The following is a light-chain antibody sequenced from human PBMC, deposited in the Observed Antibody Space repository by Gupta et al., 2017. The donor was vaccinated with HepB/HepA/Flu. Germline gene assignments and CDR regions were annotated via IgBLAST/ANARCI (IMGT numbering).Light chain of an antibody. CDR3: CSYAGSYTGV. CDR1: SSDVGGYNY. V-gene: IGLV2-11*01. Sequence: QSALTQPRSVSGSPGQSVTISCTGTSSDVGGYNYVSWYQHHPKAPKLRIYDVTKRPSGVPDHFSGSKSGNTASLTISGLQAEDEADYYCCSYAGSYTGVFGGGTKLTVL. CDR2: DVT. J-gene: IGLJ3*02.